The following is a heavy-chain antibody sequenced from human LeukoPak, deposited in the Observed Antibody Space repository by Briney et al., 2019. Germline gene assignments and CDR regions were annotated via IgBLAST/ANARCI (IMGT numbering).Heavy chain of an antibody. CDR1: GFTFSAYA. Sequence: GRSLRLSCAASGFTFSAYAMSCVRQAPGKGLEWVSAISRSGSSTDYADSVKGRFTISRDNSKHTLYLQMNSLRPEDTAVYYCAKGGDILTGYYLYWYFDLWGRGTLVTVSS. CDR2: ISRSGSST. J-gene: IGHJ2*01. CDR3: AKGGDILTGYYLYWYFDL. V-gene: IGHV3-23*01. D-gene: IGHD3-9*01.